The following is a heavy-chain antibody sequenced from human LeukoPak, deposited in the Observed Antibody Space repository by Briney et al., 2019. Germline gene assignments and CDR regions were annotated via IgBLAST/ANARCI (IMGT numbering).Heavy chain of an antibody. CDR1: GFTFSSYG. J-gene: IGHJ4*02. Sequence: GGSLRLSCAASGFTFSSYGMHWVRQAPGKGLEWVAFIRYDGSNKYYADSAKGRFTISRDNSKNTLYLQMNSLRAEDTAVYYCAKDSYGDYEGYYFDYWGQGTLVTVSS. D-gene: IGHD4-17*01. CDR3: AKDSYGDYEGYYFDY. V-gene: IGHV3-30*02. CDR2: IRYDGSNK.